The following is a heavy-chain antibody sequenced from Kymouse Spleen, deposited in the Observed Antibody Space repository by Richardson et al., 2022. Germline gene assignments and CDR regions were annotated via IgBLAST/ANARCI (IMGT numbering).Heavy chain of an antibody. V-gene: IGHV3-13*01. CDR1: GFTFSSYD. D-gene: IGHD3-10*01. CDR2: IGTAGDT. CDR3: ARGGYYGSGSYYPYFDY. Sequence: EVQLVESGGGLVQPGGSLRLSCAASGFTFSSYDMHWVRQATGKGLEWVSAIGTAGDTYYPGSVKGRFTISRENAKNSLYLQMNSLRAGDTAVYYCARGGYYGSGSYYPYFDYWGQGTLVTVSS. J-gene: IGHJ4*02.